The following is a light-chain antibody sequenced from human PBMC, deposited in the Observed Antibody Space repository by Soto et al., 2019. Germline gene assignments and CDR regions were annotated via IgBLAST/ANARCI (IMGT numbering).Light chain of an antibody. CDR1: SSDVGGYSY. V-gene: IGLV2-14*01. CDR2: EVI. Sequence: QSALTQPASVSGSPGQSITISCTGSSSDVGGYSYFSWYQQYPGKAPKLMIYEVINRPSGVSNRFSGSKSGNTASLTISGLQADDEADYYCSSYTNSDTWVFGGGTKLTVL. CDR3: SSYTNSDTWV. J-gene: IGLJ3*02.